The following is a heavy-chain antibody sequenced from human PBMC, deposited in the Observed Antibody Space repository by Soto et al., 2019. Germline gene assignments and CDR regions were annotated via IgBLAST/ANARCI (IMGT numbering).Heavy chain of an antibody. D-gene: IGHD1-1*01. Sequence: QVTLEESGPTRVKPTQTLTLTCTFSGFSLATSGVGVGWVRQPPGKALERLALIYWDDDKRYSPSLRSRLTVTQXXSXNXXVLTTTNLDPVDPATYYCAHRVGLQGNWNGGYFDFWGQGALVTVSS. J-gene: IGHJ4*02. CDR1: GFSLATSGVG. V-gene: IGHV2-5*02. CDR3: AHRVGLQGNWNGGYFDF. CDR2: IYWDDDK.